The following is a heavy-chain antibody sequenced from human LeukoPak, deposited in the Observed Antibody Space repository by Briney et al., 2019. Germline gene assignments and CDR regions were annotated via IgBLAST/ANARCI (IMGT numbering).Heavy chain of an antibody. CDR3: ARERYSRRRGRANNCFDP. CDR1: GFTFSSYS. D-gene: IGHD6-13*01. J-gene: IGHJ5*02. V-gene: IGHV3-48*04. Sequence: GGSLRLSCAASGFTFSSYSMNWVRQAPGKGLEWVSYISSSSSTIYYADSVKGRFTISRDNAKNSLYLQMNSLRAEDTAVYYCARERYSRRRGRANNCFDPWGQGTLVTVSS. CDR2: ISSSSSTI.